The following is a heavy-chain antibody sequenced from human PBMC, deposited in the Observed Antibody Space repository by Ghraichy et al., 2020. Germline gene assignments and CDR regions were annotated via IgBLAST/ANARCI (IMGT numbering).Heavy chain of an antibody. CDR3: AMGGATYYYDSSAYYSLGYYYSMDV. CDR1: GFTFSTYG. D-gene: IGHD3-22*01. Sequence: LTCAASGFTFSTYGMSWVRQAPGKGLEWVSAISGSGGSIYYADSVKGRFTISRDNSKNTVYLQMNSLRAEDTAVYYCAMGGATYYYDSSAYYSLGYYYSMDVWGQGTTVTVSS. J-gene: IGHJ6*02. CDR2: ISGSGGSI. V-gene: IGHV3-23*01.